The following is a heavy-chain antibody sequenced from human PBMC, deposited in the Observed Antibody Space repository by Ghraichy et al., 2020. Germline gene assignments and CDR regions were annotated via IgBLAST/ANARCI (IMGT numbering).Heavy chain of an antibody. CDR3: ARDAKNYYGSGTFDY. Sequence: ASVKVSCKASGYTFTSYGISWVRQAPGQGLEWMGWISAYNGNTNYAQKLQGRVTMTTDTSTSTAYMELRSLRSDDTAVYYCARDAKNYYGSGTFDYWGQGTLVTVSS. CDR2: ISAYNGNT. D-gene: IGHD3-10*01. V-gene: IGHV1-18*01. J-gene: IGHJ4*02. CDR1: GYTFTSYG.